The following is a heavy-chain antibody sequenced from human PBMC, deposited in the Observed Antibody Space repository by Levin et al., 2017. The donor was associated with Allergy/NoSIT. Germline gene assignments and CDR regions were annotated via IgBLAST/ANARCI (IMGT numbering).Heavy chain of an antibody. D-gene: IGHD1-26*01. CDR2: INHSGST. CDR1: GGSFSGYY. CDR3: ARGPWELLEGGNFDY. J-gene: IGHJ4*02. V-gene: IGHV4-34*01. Sequence: GSLRLSCAVYGGSFSGYYWSWIRQPPGKGLEWIGEINHSGSTNYNPSLKSRVTISVDTSKNQFSLKLSSVTAADTALYYCARGPWELLEGGNFDYWGQGTLVTVSS.